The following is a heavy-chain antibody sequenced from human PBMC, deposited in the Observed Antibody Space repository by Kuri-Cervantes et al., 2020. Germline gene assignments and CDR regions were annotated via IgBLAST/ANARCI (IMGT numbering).Heavy chain of an antibody. CDR2: MFHSGIT. CDR1: GGSLSGYY. CDR3: ARLNYYDSSAGGYYYMDV. D-gene: IGHD3-22*01. J-gene: IGHJ6*03. V-gene: IGHV4-38-2*01. Sequence: SETLSLTCAVYGGSLSGYYWGWIRQPPGKGLEWIASMFHSGITYYNPSLKSRVTISVDTSKNQFSLKLSSVTAADTAVYYCARLNYYDSSAGGYYYMDVWGKGTTVTVSS.